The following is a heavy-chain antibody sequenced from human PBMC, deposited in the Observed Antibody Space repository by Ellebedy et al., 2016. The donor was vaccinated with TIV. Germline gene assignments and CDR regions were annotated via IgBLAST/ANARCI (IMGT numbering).Heavy chain of an antibody. CDR1: GFPFRSSW. J-gene: IGHJ5*02. CDR2: ISSDATNK. D-gene: IGHD3-22*01. Sequence: LSLTCAASGFPFRSSWMTWVRQAPGRGLEWVALISSDATNKKYADSVKGRFSISRDNSKNTLSLQINNLRPEDTAVYYCAKEGYYYDSTGTDWFDPWGQGTLVTVSS. V-gene: IGHV3-30*18. CDR3: AKEGYYYDSTGTDWFDP.